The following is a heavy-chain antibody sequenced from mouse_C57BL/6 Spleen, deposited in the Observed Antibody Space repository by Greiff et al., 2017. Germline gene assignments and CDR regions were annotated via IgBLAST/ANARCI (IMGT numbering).Heavy chain of an antibody. CDR2: IDTSDSYT. CDR1: GYTFTSYW. CDR3: AKSALYDYGFFDY. D-gene: IGHD2-4*01. V-gene: IGHV1-69*01. J-gene: IGHJ2*01. Sequence: QVKLQQPGAELVMPGASVKLSCKASGYTFTSYWMHWVKQRPGQGLEWIGEIDTSDSYTKSNQKFKGKCTLTVAKSYSKAYMQLRSLTSQDSAVYDSAKSALYDYGFFDYWGQGTTLTVSS.